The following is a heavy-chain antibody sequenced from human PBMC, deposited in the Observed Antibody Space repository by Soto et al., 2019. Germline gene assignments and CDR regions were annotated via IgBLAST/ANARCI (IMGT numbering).Heavy chain of an antibody. J-gene: IGHJ6*02. CDR1: GYTLTELS. CDR3: ATDTRGYSNYYYGMDV. CDR2: FDPEDGET. V-gene: IGHV1-24*01. D-gene: IGHD4-4*01. Sequence: ASVKVSCKVSGYTLTELSMHWVRQAPGKGLEWMGGFDPEDGETIYAQKFQGRVTMTEDTSTDTACMELSSLRSEDTAVYYCATDTRGYSNYYYGMDVWGQGTTVTVSS.